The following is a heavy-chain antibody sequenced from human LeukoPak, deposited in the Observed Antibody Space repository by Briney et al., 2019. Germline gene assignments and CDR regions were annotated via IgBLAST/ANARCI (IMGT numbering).Heavy chain of an antibody. J-gene: IGHJ6*03. V-gene: IGHV3-7*01. CDR3: AKGVITMIVADYMDV. Sequence: GGSLRLSCAASGFTFSSYWMTWVRQAPGKGLEWVANIKQDGSEKYYVDSVKGRFTISRDNSKNTLYLQMNSLRAEDTAVYYCAKGVITMIVADYMDVWGKGTTVTVSS. CDR2: IKQDGSEK. CDR1: GFTFSSYW. D-gene: IGHD3-22*01.